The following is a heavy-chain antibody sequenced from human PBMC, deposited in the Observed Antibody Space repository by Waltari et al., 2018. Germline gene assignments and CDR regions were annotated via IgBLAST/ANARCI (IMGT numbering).Heavy chain of an antibody. J-gene: IGHJ4*02. CDR3: AGDVGGEGSR. CDR2: INNDGSFT. V-gene: IGHV3-74*01. CDR1: GFTFSGYW. Sequence: EVQLVESGGGLVQPGGSLRLPCAASGFTFSGYWMHWVRQAPGKGLVWVSRINNDGSFTDYADSVKGRFTISRDNANNMLYLQVNSLRADDTAVYYCAGDVGGEGSRWGQGTLVTVSS. D-gene: IGHD1-26*01.